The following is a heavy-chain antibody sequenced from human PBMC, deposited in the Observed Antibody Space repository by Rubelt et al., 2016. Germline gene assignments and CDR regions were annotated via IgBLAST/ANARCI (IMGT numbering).Heavy chain of an antibody. CDR2: INPNSGGT. D-gene: IGHD3/OR15-3a*01. CDR1: GYTFTDYY. Sequence: QVQLVQSGAEVKKPGASVKVSCKASGYTFTDYYMHWVRQAPGQGLEWMGWINPNSGGTNYAQKFQGRVTITRSNTTTTAYMRLGDLKSNDTAVYYCASGHTDHWGQGTLVLVSS. V-gene: IGHV1-2*02. CDR3: ASGHTDH. J-gene: IGHJ4*02.